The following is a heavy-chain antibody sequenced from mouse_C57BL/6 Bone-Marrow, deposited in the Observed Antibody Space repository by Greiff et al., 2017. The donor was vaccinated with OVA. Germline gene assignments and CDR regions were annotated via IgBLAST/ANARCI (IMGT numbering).Heavy chain of an antibody. J-gene: IGHJ2*01. D-gene: IGHD2-3*01. CDR2: ISNGGGST. CDR3: ARHDGYYAPYFDY. Sequence: EVNVVESGGGLVQPGGSLKLSCAASGFTFSDYYMYWVRQTPEKRLEWVAYISNGGGSTYYPDTVKGRFTISRDNAKNTLYLQMSRLKSEDTAMYYCARHDGYYAPYFDYWGQGTTLTVSS. V-gene: IGHV5-12*01. CDR1: GFTFSDYY.